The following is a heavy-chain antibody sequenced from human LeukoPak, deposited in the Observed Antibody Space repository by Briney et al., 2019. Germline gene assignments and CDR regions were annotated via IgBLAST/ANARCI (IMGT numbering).Heavy chain of an antibody. Sequence: GGSLRLSCAASGFTFSSYSMNWVRQAPGKGLEWVSSISSSSSYIYYADSVKGRFTISRDNAKNSLYLQMNSLRAEDTAVYYCARVMYSISSERDYWGQGTLVTVSS. CDR3: ARVMYSISSERDY. V-gene: IGHV3-21*01. CDR1: GFTFSSYS. CDR2: ISSSSSYI. D-gene: IGHD6-6*01. J-gene: IGHJ4*02.